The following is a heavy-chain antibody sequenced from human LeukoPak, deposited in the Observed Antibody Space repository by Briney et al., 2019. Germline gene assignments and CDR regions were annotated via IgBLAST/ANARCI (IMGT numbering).Heavy chain of an antibody. J-gene: IGHJ2*01. V-gene: IGHV5-51*01. CDR1: GYTFTNYY. D-gene: IGHD4-17*01. Sequence: GESLKISCKGSGYTFTNYYIGWVRQTPGKGLEWVGIIYPGASDTRYSPSFQGHVTISTDKSISAAYLQWSSLKASDSAMYFCARTAKGTVSGVWYFNLWGRGTLVTVSS. CDR2: IYPGASDT. CDR3: ARTAKGTVSGVWYFNL.